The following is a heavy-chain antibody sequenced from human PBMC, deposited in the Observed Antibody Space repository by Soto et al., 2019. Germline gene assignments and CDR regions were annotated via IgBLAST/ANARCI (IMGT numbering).Heavy chain of an antibody. CDR2: INSDGSST. V-gene: IGHV3-74*01. CDR1: GFTFSSYW. J-gene: IGHJ4*02. D-gene: IGHD6-13*01. CDR3: ARVRDDWAAERYFDY. Sequence: EVQLVESGGGLVQPGGSLRLSCAASGFTFSSYWMHWVRQAPGKGLVWVSRINSDGSSTSYADSVKGRFTISRDNAKNTQYLQMNSLRAEDTAVYYCARVRDDWAAERYFDYWGQGTLVTVSS.